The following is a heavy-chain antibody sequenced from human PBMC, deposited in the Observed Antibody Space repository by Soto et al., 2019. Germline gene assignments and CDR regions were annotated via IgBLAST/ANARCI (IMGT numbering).Heavy chain of an antibody. J-gene: IGHJ3*02. CDR3: PRIFSDALDI. V-gene: IGHV3-73*01. CDR1: GFIFRDSA. D-gene: IGHD3-9*01. Sequence: SGGSLRLSCAASGFIFRDSAIHWVRQASGKGLEWVARIRSKGNSYATAYAASVKGRFTISRYDSKNTAYLQLNGLKTEDTAVYYCPRIFSDALDIWGQGTMVT. CDR2: IRSKGNSYAT.